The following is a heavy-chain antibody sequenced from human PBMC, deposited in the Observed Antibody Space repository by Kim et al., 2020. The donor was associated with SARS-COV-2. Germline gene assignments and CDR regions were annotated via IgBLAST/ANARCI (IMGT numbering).Heavy chain of an antibody. D-gene: IGHD3-10*01. CDR3: ARLGYYGSGSSEVDAFDI. J-gene: IGHJ3*02. V-gene: IGHV3-53*01. CDR1: GFTVSSNY. Sequence: GGSLRLSCAASGFTVSSNYMSWVRQAPGKGLEWVSVIYSGGSTYYADSVKGRFTISRDNSKNTLYLQMNSLRAEDTAVYYCARLGYYGSGSSEVDAFDIWGQGTMVTVSS. CDR2: IYSGGST.